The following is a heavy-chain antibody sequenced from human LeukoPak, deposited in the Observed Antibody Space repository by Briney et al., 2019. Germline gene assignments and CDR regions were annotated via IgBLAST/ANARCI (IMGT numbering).Heavy chain of an antibody. CDR1: GYTFTSYG. D-gene: IGHD3-3*01. J-gene: IGHJ4*02. CDR3: ARGSSVFGVVSYYFDY. V-gene: IGHV1-18*01. Sequence: ASVKVSCKASGYTFTSYGISWVRQAPGQGLEGMGWMSAYNGNTNYAQKLQGRVTMTTDTSTSTAYMELRSLRSDDTAVYYCARGSSVFGVVSYYFDYWGQGTLVSVSS. CDR2: MSAYNGNT.